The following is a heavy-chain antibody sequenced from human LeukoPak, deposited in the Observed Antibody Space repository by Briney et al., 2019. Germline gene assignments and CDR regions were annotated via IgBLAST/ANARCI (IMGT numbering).Heavy chain of an antibody. CDR3: AKGPYSSSWSDY. D-gene: IGHD6-13*01. CDR1: GFTFSSYG. J-gene: IGHJ4*02. V-gene: IGHV3-23*01. CDR2: ISGSGGST. Sequence: GRSLRLSCAASGFTFSSYGMHWVRQAPGKGLEWVSAISGSGGSTYYADSVKGRFTISRDNSKNTLYLQMNSLRAEDTAVYYCAKGPYSSSWSDYWGQGTLVTVSS.